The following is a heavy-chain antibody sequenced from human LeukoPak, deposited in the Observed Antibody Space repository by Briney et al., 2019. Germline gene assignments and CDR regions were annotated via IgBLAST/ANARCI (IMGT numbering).Heavy chain of an antibody. CDR3: ARGPTYYYDSSGYYYFDY. Sequence: PGRSLRLSCAASGFTFSSYAMHWVRQAPGKGLEWVAVISYDGSNKYYADSVKGRFTISRDNSKNTLYLQMNSLRAEDTAVYYCARGPTYYYDSSGYYYFDYWGQGTLVTVSS. J-gene: IGHJ4*02. CDR2: ISYDGSNK. D-gene: IGHD3-22*01. CDR1: GFTFSSYA. V-gene: IGHV3-30-3*01.